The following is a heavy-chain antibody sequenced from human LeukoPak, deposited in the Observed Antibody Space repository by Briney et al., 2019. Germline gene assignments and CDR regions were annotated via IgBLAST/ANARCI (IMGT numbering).Heavy chain of an antibody. CDR2: ISSSGSTI. J-gene: IGHJ6*04. CDR1: GFIVSNNH. V-gene: IGHV3-11*04. D-gene: IGHD3-10*02. CDR3: AELGITMIGGV. Sequence: GGSLRLSCAASGFIVSNNHINWIRQAPGKGLEWFSYISSSGSTIYYADSVKGRFTISRDNAKNSLYLQMNSLRAEDTAVYYCAELGITMIGGVWGKGTTVTISS.